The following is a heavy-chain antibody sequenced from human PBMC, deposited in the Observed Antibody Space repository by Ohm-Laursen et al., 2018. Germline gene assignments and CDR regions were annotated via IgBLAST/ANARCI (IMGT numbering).Heavy chain of an antibody. V-gene: IGHV4-59*07. Sequence: SDTLSLTWAVSGGSISSYYWSWIRQPPGKGLEWIGYIYHSGSTKYNPFFNSRVTVSVDTSQNQFSLNMRSVTTADTAVYYCASGRNYGYDNYYYGMDVWGQGTTVTVSS. CDR1: GGSISSYY. CDR3: ASGRNYGYDNYYYGMDV. J-gene: IGHJ6*02. D-gene: IGHD3-16*01. CDR2: IYHSGST.